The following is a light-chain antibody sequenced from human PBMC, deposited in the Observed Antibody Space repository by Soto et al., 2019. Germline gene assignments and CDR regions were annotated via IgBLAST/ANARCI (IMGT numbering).Light chain of an antibody. CDR2: LEGSGSY. CDR3: ETWDGNTRV. Sequence: QSVLTQSSSASASLGSSVKLTCTLSSGHSSYIIAWHQQQPGKAPRYLMKLEGSGSYNKGSGVPDRFSGSSSGADRYLTISNLQFEEEADYYCETWDGNTRVFGGGTELTVL. V-gene: IGLV4-60*02. CDR1: SGHSSYI. J-gene: IGLJ3*02.